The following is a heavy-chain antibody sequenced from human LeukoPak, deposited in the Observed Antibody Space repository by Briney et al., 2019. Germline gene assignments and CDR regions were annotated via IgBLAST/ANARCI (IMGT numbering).Heavy chain of an antibody. CDR1: GYTFTSYA. V-gene: IGHV7-4-1*02. CDR3: ARDIVVVVAAQGVSSEGNYYMDV. CDR2: INTNTGNP. J-gene: IGHJ6*03. Sequence: GASVKVSCKASGYTFTSYAMNWVRQAPGQGLEWMGWINTNTGNPTYAQGFTGRFVFSLDTSVSTAYLQISSLKAEDTAVYYCARDIVVVVAAQGVSSEGNYYMDVWGKGTTVTVSS. D-gene: IGHD2-15*01.